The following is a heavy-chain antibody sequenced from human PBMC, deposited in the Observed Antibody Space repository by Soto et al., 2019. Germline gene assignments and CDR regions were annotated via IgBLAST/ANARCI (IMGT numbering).Heavy chain of an antibody. Sequence: EVQLLEFGGGLVWPGGSLRLSCAASGFIFSSYAMHWVRQAPGKGLEWVSGISGHGGDIYYADSVKGRFTISRDTATSTLYLQMDSLRADDTAVYYCAREDGGGPFDLWGQGTLVTVSS. J-gene: IGHJ4*02. D-gene: IGHD2-15*01. CDR2: ISGHGGDI. V-gene: IGHV3-23*01. CDR1: GFIFSSYA. CDR3: AREDGGGPFDL.